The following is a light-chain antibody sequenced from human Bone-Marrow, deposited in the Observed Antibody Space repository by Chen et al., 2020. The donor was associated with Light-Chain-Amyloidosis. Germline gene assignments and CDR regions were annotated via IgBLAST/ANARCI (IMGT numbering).Light chain of an antibody. CDR3: CSYAGSSTLV. V-gene: IGLV2-23*02. Sequence: QSALTQPASVSGSPGQSITISCTGTSGDVGGYNLVSWYQNHPGKAPKLLIYEVNKRPSGVSNRFSASQSGNTASLTISGLQAEDEAHSYCCSYAGSSTLVFGGGTQVTVL. CDR1: SGDVGGYNL. CDR2: EVN. J-gene: IGLJ2*01.